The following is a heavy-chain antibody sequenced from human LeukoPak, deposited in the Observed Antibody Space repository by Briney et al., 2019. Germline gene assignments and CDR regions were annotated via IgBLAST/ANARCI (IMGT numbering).Heavy chain of an antibody. Sequence: GGSLRLSCAASGFTFSSYAMSWVRQAPGKGLEWVSAISGSGGSTYYADSVKGRFTISRDNAKNTLYLQMNSLRAEDTAVYYCARGRVGATSAFDSWGQGTLVTVSS. D-gene: IGHD1-26*01. CDR1: GFTFSSYA. V-gene: IGHV3-23*01. J-gene: IGHJ4*02. CDR3: ARGRVGATSAFDS. CDR2: ISGSGGST.